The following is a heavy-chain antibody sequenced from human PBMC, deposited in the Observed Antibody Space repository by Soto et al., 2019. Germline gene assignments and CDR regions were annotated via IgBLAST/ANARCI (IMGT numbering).Heavy chain of an antibody. V-gene: IGHV3-48*01. CDR3: ARDRFASGWSYFDY. D-gene: IGHD6-13*01. CDR2: IMPESSNI. J-gene: IGHJ4*02. Sequence: GGSLRLSCAASGFTFSSYSMNWVRQAPGKGLEWVSYIMPESSNIFYADSVKGRFTISRDNSKNTLYLQMNSLGAEDTAVYYCARDRFASGWSYFDYWGQGTPVTVSS. CDR1: GFTFSSYS.